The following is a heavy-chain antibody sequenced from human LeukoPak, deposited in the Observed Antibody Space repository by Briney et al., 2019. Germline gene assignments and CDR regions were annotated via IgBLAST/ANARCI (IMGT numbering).Heavy chain of an antibody. V-gene: IGHV3-30-3*01. CDR1: GFTFSSYA. CDR3: ARDQGKGIAAAGCFDY. Sequence: PGGSLRLSCAASGFTFSSYAMHWVRQAPGKGLEWVAVISYDGSNKYYADSVKGRFTISRDNSKNTLYLRMNSLRAEDTAVYYCARDQGKGIAAAGCFDYWGQGTLVTVSS. J-gene: IGHJ4*02. D-gene: IGHD6-13*01. CDR2: ISYDGSNK.